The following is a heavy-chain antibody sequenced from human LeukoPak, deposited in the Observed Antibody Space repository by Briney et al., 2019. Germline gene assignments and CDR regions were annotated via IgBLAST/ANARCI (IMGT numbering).Heavy chain of an antibody. J-gene: IGHJ6*03. CDR2: ISSSSSTI. D-gene: IGHD1-1*01. CDR3: AKDSGDIYYYYYMDV. CDR1: GFTFSSYS. Sequence: GGSLRLSCAASGFTFSSYSMNGVPQAPGKGLEGVSYISSSSSTIYYADSVKGRFTISRDNAKNSLYLQMNSLRAEDTAVYYCAKDSGDIYYYYYMDVWGKGTTVTVSS. V-gene: IGHV3-48*01.